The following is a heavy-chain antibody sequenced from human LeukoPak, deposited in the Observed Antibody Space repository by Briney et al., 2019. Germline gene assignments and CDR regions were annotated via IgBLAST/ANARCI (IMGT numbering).Heavy chain of an antibody. CDR3: AKDNGHNWNDGVDY. D-gene: IGHD1-1*01. CDR1: GFTFDDYG. V-gene: IGHV3-23*01. J-gene: IGHJ4*02. Sequence: GGSLRLSCAASGFTFDDYGMSWVRQAPGKGLEWVSAISGSGGSTYYADSVKGRFTIFRDNSKNTLYLQMNSLRAEDTAVYYCAKDNGHNWNDGVDYWGQGTLVTVSS. CDR2: ISGSGGST.